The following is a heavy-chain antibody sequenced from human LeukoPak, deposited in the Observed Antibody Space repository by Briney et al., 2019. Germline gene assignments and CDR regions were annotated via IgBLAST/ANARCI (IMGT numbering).Heavy chain of an antibody. CDR3: ARDAGSRGCIAY. J-gene: IGHJ4*02. CDR1: GYTFTGYF. D-gene: IGHD6-19*01. Sequence: ASVKVSCKASGYTFTGYFLHWMRQAPGQRLEWMGWINPNSGGTNFAQQFQGRVTMTRDTSISTAYMELSRLSSDDTAVYYCARDAGSRGCIAYWGQGNLITVSS. V-gene: IGHV1-2*02. CDR2: INPNSGGT.